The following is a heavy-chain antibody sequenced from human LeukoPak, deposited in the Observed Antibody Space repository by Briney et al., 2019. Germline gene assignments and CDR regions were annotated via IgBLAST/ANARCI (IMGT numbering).Heavy chain of an antibody. CDR2: INSDGSST. D-gene: IGHD2-2*01. J-gene: IGHJ4*02. Sequence: GWSLRLSCASSGFTFGSYWMHWVRQAPGKGLVWVSRINSDGSSTSYADSVKGRFPISRDNAKNTLYLQMNSLRAEDTAVYYCASWAGYCSSTSCQFDYWGQGTLVTVSS. CDR3: ASWAGYCSSTSCQFDY. V-gene: IGHV3-74*01. CDR1: GFTFGSYW.